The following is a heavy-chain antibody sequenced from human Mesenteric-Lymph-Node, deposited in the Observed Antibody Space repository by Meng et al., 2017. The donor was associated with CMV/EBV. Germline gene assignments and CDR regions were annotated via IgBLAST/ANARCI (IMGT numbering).Heavy chain of an antibody. CDR3: ARDSGAYSSEAFDI. CDR2: INHSGST. D-gene: IGHD1-26*01. J-gene: IGHJ3*02. V-gene: IGHV4-34*01. Sequence: SETLSLTCAVYGGSFSGYYWSWIRQPPGKGLEWIGEINHSGSTNYNPSLKSRVTISVDTSKNQFSLKLSSVTAADTAVYYCARDSGAYSSEAFDIWGQGTMVTVSS. CDR1: GGSFSGYY.